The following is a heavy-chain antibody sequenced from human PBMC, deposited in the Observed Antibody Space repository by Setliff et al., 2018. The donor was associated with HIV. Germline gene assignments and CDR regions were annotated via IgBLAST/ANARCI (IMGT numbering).Heavy chain of an antibody. CDR1: GFTFDDYT. CDR3: VKGSSSRSQEYYYDF. CDR2: ISWDGDST. V-gene: IGHV3-43*01. D-gene: IGHD6-13*01. J-gene: IGHJ4*02. Sequence: GGSLRLSCAASGFTFDDYTMHWVRQAPGKGLEWVSLISWDGDSTYYADSVKGRFTISRDNSKNSLYLQMNSLRTEDTALYYCVKGSSSRSQEYYYDFWGQGTLVTVSS.